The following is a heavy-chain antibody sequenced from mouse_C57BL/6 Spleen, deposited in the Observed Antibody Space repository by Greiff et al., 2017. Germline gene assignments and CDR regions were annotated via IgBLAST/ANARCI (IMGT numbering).Heavy chain of an antibody. CDR3: ARRGELGSSPFDY. Sequence: VHVKQSGPELVKPGASVKISCKASGYSFTGYYMHWVKQSSEKSLEWIGEINPSTGGTSYNQKFKGKATLTVDKSSSTAYMQLKSLTSEDSAVYYCARRGELGSSPFDYWGQGTTLTVSS. J-gene: IGHJ2*01. CDR2: INPSTGGT. CDR1: GYSFTGYY. V-gene: IGHV1-43*01. D-gene: IGHD1-1*01.